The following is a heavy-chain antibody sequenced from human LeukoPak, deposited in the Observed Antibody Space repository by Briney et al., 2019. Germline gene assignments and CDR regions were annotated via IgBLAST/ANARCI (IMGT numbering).Heavy chain of an antibody. J-gene: IGHJ4*02. V-gene: IGHV3-30-3*01. CDR2: ISYDGSNK. CDR1: GFTFSSYA. CDR3: ARDVGGRTTEYYFDY. Sequence: GRSLRLSCAASGFTFSSYAMHWVRQAPGKGLEWVAVISYDGSNKYYADSVKGRFTISRDNAKNSVYLQMNSLRAGDTAVYYCARDVGGRTTEYYFDYWGQGTLVTVSS. D-gene: IGHD4-11*01.